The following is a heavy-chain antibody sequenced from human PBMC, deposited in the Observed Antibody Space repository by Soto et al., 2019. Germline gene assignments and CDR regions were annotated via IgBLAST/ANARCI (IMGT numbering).Heavy chain of an antibody. CDR3: ARADAFDI. V-gene: IGHV3-30-3*01. Sequence: HPGGSLRLSCAASGFTFSSYAMHWVRQAPGKGLEWVAVISYDGSNKYYADSVKGRFTISRDNSKNTLYLQMNSLRAEDTAVYYCARADAFDIWGQGTMVTVSS. CDR2: ISYDGSNK. CDR1: GFTFSSYA. J-gene: IGHJ3*02.